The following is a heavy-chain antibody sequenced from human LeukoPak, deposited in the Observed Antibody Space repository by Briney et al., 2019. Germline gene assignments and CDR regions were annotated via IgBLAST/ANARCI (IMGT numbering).Heavy chain of an antibody. CDR1: EPTFSTYA. Sequence: SVKASCKASEPTFSTYAISWVRQAAGQRLEGRRGIMPIFGAANYAQKFQGRVTIPEDKSTSTAYMEMSSLRSEDTAVYYCARGSSYGDFYSDYWGQGTLVTVSS. CDR3: ARGSSYGDFYSDY. CDR2: IMPIFGAA. D-gene: IGHD4-17*01. V-gene: IGHV1-69*06. J-gene: IGHJ4*02.